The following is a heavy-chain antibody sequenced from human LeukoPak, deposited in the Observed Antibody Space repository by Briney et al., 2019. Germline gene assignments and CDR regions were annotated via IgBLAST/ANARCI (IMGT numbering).Heavy chain of an antibody. J-gene: IGHJ6*02. Sequence: PGRSLRLSCAASGFTFSSYGMHWVRQAPGKGLEWVAVISYDGSNKYYADSVKGRFTISRDNSKNTLYLQMNSLRAEDTAVYYCAKGRPMIVVGNGMDVWGQGTTVTVSS. CDR3: AKGRPMIVVGNGMDV. CDR1: GFTFSSYG. D-gene: IGHD3-22*01. V-gene: IGHV3-30*18. CDR2: ISYDGSNK.